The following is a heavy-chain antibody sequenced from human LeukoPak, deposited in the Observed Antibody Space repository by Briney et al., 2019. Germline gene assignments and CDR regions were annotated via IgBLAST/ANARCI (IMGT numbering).Heavy chain of an antibody. CDR3: AKGLRYSDN. J-gene: IGHJ4*02. D-gene: IGHD3-9*01. CDR2: ISYDGSNK. CDR1: GFTFSSYG. Sequence: GRSLRLSCASSGFTFSSYGMHWVRQAPGKGLEWVAVISYDGSNKYCADSVKGRFTISRDNSKNTLYLQMNSLRADDTAVYYCAKGLRYSDNWGQGTLVTVSS. V-gene: IGHV3-30*18.